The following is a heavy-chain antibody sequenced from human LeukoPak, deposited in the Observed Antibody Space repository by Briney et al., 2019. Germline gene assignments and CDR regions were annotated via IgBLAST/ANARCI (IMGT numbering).Heavy chain of an antibody. CDR3: ARAFQSLGGLSLPDY. CDR1: GGTFSNYA. V-gene: IGHV1-69*06. J-gene: IGHJ4*02. CDR2: IIPIFGTA. D-gene: IGHD3-16*02. Sequence: SVKVSCKASGGTFSNYAISWVRQAPGQGLEWMGGIIPIFGTANYAQKFRGRVTITADKSTRTAYMELSSLKAEDTAVYYCARAFQSLGGLSLPDYWGQGTLVTVSS.